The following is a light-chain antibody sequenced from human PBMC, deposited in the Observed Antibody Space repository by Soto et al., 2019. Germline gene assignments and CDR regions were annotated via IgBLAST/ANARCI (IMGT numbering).Light chain of an antibody. V-gene: IGKV1-6*01. J-gene: IGKJ1*01. CDR3: LQDYNFPWA. Sequence: IQMTQSPSSLSASVGDTVTISCRASQGIRSDLAWYQQKAGKVPKLLIYGASKIASGVPSRFSGSGFGTDFTLTISSLQPEDFATYYCLQDYNFPWAFGQGTKVDIK. CDR2: GAS. CDR1: QGIRSD.